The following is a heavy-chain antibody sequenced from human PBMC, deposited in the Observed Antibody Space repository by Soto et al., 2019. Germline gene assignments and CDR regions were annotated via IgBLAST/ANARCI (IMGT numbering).Heavy chain of an antibody. CDR2: IYYSGST. Sequence: SETLSLTCTVSGGSISSYYWSWIRQPPGKGLEWIGYIYYSGSTNYNSSLKSRVTISVDTSKNQFSLKLSSVTAADTAVHYCASLYGDSDDAFDIWGQGTMVTVSS. CDR1: GGSISSYY. J-gene: IGHJ3*02. D-gene: IGHD4-17*01. CDR3: ASLYGDSDDAFDI. V-gene: IGHV4-59*01.